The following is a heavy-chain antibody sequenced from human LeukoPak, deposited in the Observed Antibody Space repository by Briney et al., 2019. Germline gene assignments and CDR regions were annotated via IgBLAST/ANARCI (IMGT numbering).Heavy chain of an antibody. D-gene: IGHD1-20*01. J-gene: IGHJ3*02. CDR1: GGSISSSSYY. CDR3: ARHPYNLKGWAFDI. CDR2: IYYSGST. V-gene: IGHV4-39*01. Sequence: SETLSLTCTVSGGSISSSSYYWGWIRQPPGKGLEWIGSIYYSGSTYYNPSLKSRVTISVDTSKNQFPLKLSSVTAADTAVYYCARHPYNLKGWAFDIWGQGTMVTVSS.